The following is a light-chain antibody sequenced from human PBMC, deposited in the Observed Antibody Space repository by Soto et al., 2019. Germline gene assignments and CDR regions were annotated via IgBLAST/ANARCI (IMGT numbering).Light chain of an antibody. J-gene: IGLJ3*02. Sequence: QAVVTQPPSASGSPGQSVTISCTGTSSDVGAYNYVSWYQQHPGKAPKLMIYEVTKRPSGVPDRFSGSKSGNTASLTVSGLLAEDEADYYCSSHAGINNVVFGGGTKLTVL. V-gene: IGLV2-8*01. CDR3: SSHAGINNVV. CDR1: SSDVGAYNY. CDR2: EVT.